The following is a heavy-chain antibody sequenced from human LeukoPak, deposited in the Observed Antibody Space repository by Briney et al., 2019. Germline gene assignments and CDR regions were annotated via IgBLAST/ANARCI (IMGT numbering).Heavy chain of an antibody. V-gene: IGHV4-59*01. CDR2: IYFSGST. D-gene: IGHD5-18*01. CDR1: GGSISSYY. CDR3: AKVQQTNLNWFDP. Sequence: SETLSLTCTVSGGSISSYYWSWIRQPPGKGLEWIGCIYFSGSTNYNPSLKSRVTISVDTSKNQFSLKLTSVTAADTAVYYCAKVQQTNLNWFDPWGQGTLVTVSS. J-gene: IGHJ5*02.